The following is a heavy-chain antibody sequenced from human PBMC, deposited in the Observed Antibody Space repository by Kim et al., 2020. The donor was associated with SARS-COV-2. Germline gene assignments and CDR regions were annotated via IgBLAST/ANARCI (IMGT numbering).Heavy chain of an antibody. CDR1: GYTFTSYA. Sequence: ASVKVSCKASGYTFTSYAMNWVRQALGQGPEWMGWINANTGNPTYAQDFTGRFVFSLETPVSTAYLQINSLKAEDTAVYYCARSGGGYANYYYTGVDVWGQGTTVTVSS. V-gene: IGHV7-4-1*02. CDR2: INANTGNP. D-gene: IGHD5-12*01. J-gene: IGHJ6*02. CDR3: ARSGGGYANYYYTGVDV.